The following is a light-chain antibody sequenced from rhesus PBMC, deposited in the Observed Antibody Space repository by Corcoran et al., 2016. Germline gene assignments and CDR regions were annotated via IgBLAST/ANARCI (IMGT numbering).Light chain of an antibody. J-gene: IGLJ6*01. V-gene: IGLV2-32*02. CDR2: EVR. Sequence: QAALTQPRSVSGSPGQSVTISCTGTNYDIGGYNSVSWYQKHPGTAPHLIIYEVRKRPSGVSARFSGARSGNTASLTISGLPAGDEADYYCSSYSGSNTFGVFGSGTKLSAL. CDR3: SSYSGSNTFGV. CDR1: NYDIGGYNS.